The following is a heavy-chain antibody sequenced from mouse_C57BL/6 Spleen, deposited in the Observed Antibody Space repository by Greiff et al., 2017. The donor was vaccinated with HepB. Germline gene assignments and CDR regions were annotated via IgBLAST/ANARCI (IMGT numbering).Heavy chain of an antibody. CDR2: IYPGSGST. D-gene: IGHD1-1*01. CDR1: GYTFTSYW. V-gene: IGHV1-55*01. CDR3: ARSGTTVVYYYAMDY. Sequence: QVQLQQPGAELVKPGASVKMSCKASGYTFTSYWITWVKQRPGQGLEWIGDIYPGSGSTNYNEKFKSKATLTVDTSSSTAYMQLSSLTSEDSAVYYCARSGTTVVYYYAMDYWGQGTSVTVSS. J-gene: IGHJ4*01.